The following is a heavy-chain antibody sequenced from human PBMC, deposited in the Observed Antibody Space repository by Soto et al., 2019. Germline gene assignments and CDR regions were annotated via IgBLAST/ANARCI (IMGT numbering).Heavy chain of an antibody. CDR1: GGTFSSYA. J-gene: IGHJ6*02. V-gene: IGHV1-69*01. CDR3: ARSQGSSTSLAIYYYYYYGMDV. D-gene: IGHD2-2*01. CDR2: IIPISDTT. Sequence: QVQLVQSGAEVKKPGSSVKVSCKASGGTFSSYAISWVRQAPGQGLEWMGGIIPISDTTNYAQKFQGRGPITADESTSTAYMELSSLRSEDTAVYYCARSQGSSTSLAIYYYYYYGMDVWGQGTTVTVSS.